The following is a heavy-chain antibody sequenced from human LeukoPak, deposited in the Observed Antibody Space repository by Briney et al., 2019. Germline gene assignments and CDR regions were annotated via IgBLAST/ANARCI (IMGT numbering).Heavy chain of an antibody. V-gene: IGHV3-13*01. J-gene: IGHJ3*02. D-gene: IGHD1-14*01. CDR2: IGTAGDT. Sequence: GVSLRLSCAASGFTFSSYDMHWLRHATGKGLEWVSAIGTAGDTYYPGSVKGRFTISRENAKNSLYLQMNSLRAGDTAVYYCARGGIGRPFDIWGQGTMVTVSS. CDR1: GFTFSSYD. CDR3: ARGGIGRPFDI.